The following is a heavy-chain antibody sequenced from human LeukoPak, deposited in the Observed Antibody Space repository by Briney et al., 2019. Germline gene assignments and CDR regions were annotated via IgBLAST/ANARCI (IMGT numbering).Heavy chain of an antibody. CDR1: GYTFTGYY. V-gene: IGHV1-2*02. CDR3: ARGTEGVYDYVWGSYRPHFDY. D-gene: IGHD3-16*02. J-gene: IGHJ4*02. CDR2: INPNSGGT. Sequence: ASVKVSCKASGYTFTGYYMHWVRQAPGQGPEWMGWINPNSGGTNYAQKFQGRVTMTRDTSISTAYMELSRLRSDDTAVYYCARGTEGVYDYVWGSYRPHFDYWGQGTLVTVSS.